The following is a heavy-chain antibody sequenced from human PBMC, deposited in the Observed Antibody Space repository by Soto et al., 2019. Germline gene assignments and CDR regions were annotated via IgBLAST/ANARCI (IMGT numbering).Heavy chain of an antibody. CDR2: IYYSGST. Sequence: XETLSLTRTVSGCSISSYYWSWIRQPPGKGLEWIGYIYYSGSTNYNPSLKSRVTISVDTSKNQFSLKLSSVTAADTAVYYCARGYGDYAWYFDLWGRGSLVTVSS. CDR3: ARGYGDYAWYFDL. CDR1: GCSISSYY. J-gene: IGHJ2*01. V-gene: IGHV4-59*01. D-gene: IGHD4-17*01.